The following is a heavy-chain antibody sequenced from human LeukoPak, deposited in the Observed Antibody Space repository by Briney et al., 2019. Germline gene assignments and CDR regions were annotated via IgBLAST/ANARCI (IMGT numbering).Heavy chain of an antibody. CDR1: GGSVSSRSYY. Sequence: SETLSLTCTVSGGSVSSRSYYWSWIRQPPGKGLEWIGYIDHSGSTNYNPSPKSRVTMPLDTSKNQFSLKLRFVTAADTAIYFCARAVAGATIDYWGQGTLVTVSS. CDR3: ARAVAGATIDY. V-gene: IGHV4-61*01. CDR2: IDHSGST. J-gene: IGHJ4*02. D-gene: IGHD1-26*01.